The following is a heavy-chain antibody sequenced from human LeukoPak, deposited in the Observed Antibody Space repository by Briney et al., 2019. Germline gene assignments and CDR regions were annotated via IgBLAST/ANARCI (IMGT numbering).Heavy chain of an antibody. D-gene: IGHD3-22*01. CDR3: AKAQYGSSGYYTPWFDP. CDR2: ISGSGIST. V-gene: IGHV3-23*01. CDR1: GFTFSSYA. Sequence: PGGSLRLSCAASGFTFSSYAMTWVRQAPGKGLEWFPAISGSGISTYYADSVKGRFTISRDNSKNTLYLQMNSLRAEDTAVYYCAKAQYGSSGYYTPWFDPWGQGTLVTVSS. J-gene: IGHJ5*02.